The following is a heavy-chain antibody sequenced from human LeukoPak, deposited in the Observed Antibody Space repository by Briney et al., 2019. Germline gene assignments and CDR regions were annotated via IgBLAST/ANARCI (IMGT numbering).Heavy chain of an antibody. CDR1: GGSFSGYY. J-gene: IGHJ4*02. V-gene: IGHV4-34*01. Sequence: SETLSLTCAVYGGSFSGYYWSWIRQPPGKGLEWIGEINHSGSTNYNPSLKSRVTISVDTSKNQFSLKLSSVTAADTAVYYCARGNYLYYDFWSGYYSFDHWGQGTLVTVSS. D-gene: IGHD3-3*01. CDR2: INHSGST. CDR3: ARGNYLYYDFWSGYYSFDH.